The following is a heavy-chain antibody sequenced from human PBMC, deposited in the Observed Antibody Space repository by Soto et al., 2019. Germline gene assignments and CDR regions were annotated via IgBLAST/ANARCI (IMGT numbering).Heavy chain of an antibody. D-gene: IGHD2-2*01. CDR1: GGSISSYY. V-gene: IGHV4-59*08. J-gene: IGHJ4*02. CDR2: IYYSGST. CDR3: ARHREYCSSTSCSGLRFRRNYYFDY. Sequence: QVQLQESGPGLVKPSETLSLTCTVSGGSISSYYWSWIRQPPGKGLEWIGYIYYSGSTNYNPSLKSRVTISVDTSKNQFSLKLSSVTAADTAVYYCARHREYCSSTSCSGLRFRRNYYFDYWGQGTLVTVSS.